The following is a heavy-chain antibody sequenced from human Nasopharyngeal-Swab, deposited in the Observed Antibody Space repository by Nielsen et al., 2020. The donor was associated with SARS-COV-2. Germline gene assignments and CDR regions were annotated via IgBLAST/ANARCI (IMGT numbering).Heavy chain of an antibody. J-gene: IGHJ6*03. Sequence: ASVKVSCKASGYTFTGYYMHWVRQAPGQGLEWMGWINPNSGGTNYAQKFQGWVTMTRDTSISTAYMELSRPRSDDTAVYYCARGPYYDFWSGYSSYYYMDVWGKGTTVTVSS. V-gene: IGHV1-2*04. D-gene: IGHD3-3*01. CDR1: GYTFTGYY. CDR2: INPNSGGT. CDR3: ARGPYYDFWSGYSSYYYMDV.